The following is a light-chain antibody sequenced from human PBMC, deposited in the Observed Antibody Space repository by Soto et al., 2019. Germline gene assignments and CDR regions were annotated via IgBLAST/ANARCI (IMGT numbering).Light chain of an antibody. CDR2: KAS. V-gene: IGKV1-5*03. J-gene: IGKJ1*01. CDR1: QTISSW. CDR3: QQYNSYPT. Sequence: DIQMTQSPSTLSASVGDRITITCRARQTISSWLAWYQQKPGKAPKLLIYKASSLESGVPSRFSGSGSGTEFTLTIISLQPDDFATYYCQQYNSYPTFGQGTKVEIK.